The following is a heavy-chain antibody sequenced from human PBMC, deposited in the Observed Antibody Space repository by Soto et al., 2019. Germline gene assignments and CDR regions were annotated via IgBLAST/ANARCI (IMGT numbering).Heavy chain of an antibody. J-gene: IGHJ4*02. CDR2: MNPNSGNT. CDR3: ARGASDFWSGYLLDFDY. CDR1: GYTFTSYD. Sequence: GASVKVSCKASGYTFTSYDINWVRQATGQGLEWMGWMNPNSGNTGYAQKFQGRVTMTRNTSISTAYMELSSLRSEDTAVYYCARGASDFWSGYLLDFDYWGQGTLVTVSS. V-gene: IGHV1-8*01. D-gene: IGHD3-3*01.